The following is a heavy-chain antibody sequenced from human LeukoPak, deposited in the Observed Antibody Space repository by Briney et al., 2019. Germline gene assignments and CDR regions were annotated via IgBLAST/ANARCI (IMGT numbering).Heavy chain of an antibody. D-gene: IGHD3-10*01. J-gene: IGHJ5*02. CDR1: GGSFSGYY. Sequence: PSETLSLTCAVYGGSFSGYYWSWIRQPPGKGLEWIGEINHSGSTNYNPSLKSRVTISVDTSKNQFSLKLSSVTAADTAVYYCARSRELWFGEFDPWGQGTLVTVSS. CDR2: INHSGST. CDR3: ARSRELWFGEFDP. V-gene: IGHV4-34*01.